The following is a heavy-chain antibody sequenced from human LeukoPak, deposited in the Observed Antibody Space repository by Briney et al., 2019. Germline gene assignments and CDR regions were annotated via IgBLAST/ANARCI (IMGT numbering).Heavy chain of an antibody. Sequence: PSETLSLTCAVSGGSISSSNWWSWVRQPPGKGLEWIGEIYHSGSTNYNPSPRSRVTISVDKSKNQFSLKLSSVTAADTAVYYCARVLDWGVYFEYWGQGTLVSVSS. J-gene: IGHJ4*02. CDR1: GGSISSSNW. CDR3: ARVLDWGVYFEY. D-gene: IGHD7-27*01. CDR2: IYHSGST. V-gene: IGHV4-4*02.